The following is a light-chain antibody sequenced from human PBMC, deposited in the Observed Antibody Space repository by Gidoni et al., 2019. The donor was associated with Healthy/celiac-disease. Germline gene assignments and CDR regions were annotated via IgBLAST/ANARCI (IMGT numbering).Light chain of an antibody. CDR1: QSVSSSY. V-gene: IGKV3-20*01. CDR2: GAS. Sequence: EIGLTQYPGTLSLSPGERATLACRASQSVSSSYLAWYQQKPGQAPRLLLYGASSRATGIPDRCRGSGSGTDFTLTISRLEPEEVAVYYCQQYGSSPPFTFGPGTKVDIK. J-gene: IGKJ3*01. CDR3: QQYGSSPPFT.